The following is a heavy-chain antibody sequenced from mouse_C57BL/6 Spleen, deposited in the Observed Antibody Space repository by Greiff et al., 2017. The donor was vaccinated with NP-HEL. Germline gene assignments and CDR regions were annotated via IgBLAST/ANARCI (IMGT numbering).Heavy chain of an antibody. CDR1: GYSFTSYY. CDR3: ARGGVTESFDY. CDR2: IYPGSGNT. D-gene: IGHD2-1*01. Sequence: QVQLQQSGPELVKPGASVKISCKASGYSFTSYYIHWVKQRPGQGLEWIGWIYPGSGNTKYNEKFKGKATLTADTSSSTAYMQLSSLTSEDSAVYYCARGGVTESFDYWGQGTTLTVSS. V-gene: IGHV1-66*01. J-gene: IGHJ2*01.